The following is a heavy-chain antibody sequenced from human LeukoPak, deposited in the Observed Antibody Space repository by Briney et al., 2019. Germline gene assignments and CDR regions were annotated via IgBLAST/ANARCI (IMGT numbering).Heavy chain of an antibody. CDR1: GRSFSGYY. V-gene: IGHV4-34*01. Sequence: PSETLSLTCGVYGRSFSGYYWSWIRQPPGKGLEWIGEINHSGSTNYNPSLKSRVTISVDTSKNQFSLKLSSVTAADTAVYYCARGQGAADYWGQGTLVTVSS. D-gene: IGHD6-13*01. J-gene: IGHJ4*02. CDR2: INHSGST. CDR3: ARGQGAADY.